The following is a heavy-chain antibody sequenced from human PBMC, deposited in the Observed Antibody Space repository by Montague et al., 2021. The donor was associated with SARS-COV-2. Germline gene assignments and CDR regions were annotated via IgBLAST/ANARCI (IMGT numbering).Heavy chain of an antibody. CDR1: GDSDGVVIPS. D-gene: IGHD2-2*01. J-gene: IGHJ4*02. V-gene: IGHV6-1*01. Sequence: CAISGDSDGVVIPSRNSKGHTSSLHLQSKLVCHHLSKRNNDYAESVKSRITIDPDTSKHQFSLHLNSVTPEDTAVYYCARIPVGSKYYFDFWGQGTLVTVSS. CDR3: ARIPVGSKYYFDF. CDR2: CHHLSKRNN.